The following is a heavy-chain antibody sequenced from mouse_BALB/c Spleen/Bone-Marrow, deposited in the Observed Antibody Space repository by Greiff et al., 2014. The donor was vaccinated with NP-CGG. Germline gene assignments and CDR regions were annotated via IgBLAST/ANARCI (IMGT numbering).Heavy chain of an antibody. CDR2: ISSGGSYT. Sequence: EVKLMESGGGLVKPRGSLKLSCAASGFTFSSYAMSWVRQTPEKRLEWVATISSGGSYTYYPDSVKGRFTISRDNAKNTLYLQMSSLRSEDTAMYYCARPPYYGSSEWYFDVWGAGTTVTVSS. D-gene: IGHD1-1*01. CDR1: GFTFSSYA. V-gene: IGHV5-9-3*01. J-gene: IGHJ1*01. CDR3: ARPPYYGSSEWYFDV.